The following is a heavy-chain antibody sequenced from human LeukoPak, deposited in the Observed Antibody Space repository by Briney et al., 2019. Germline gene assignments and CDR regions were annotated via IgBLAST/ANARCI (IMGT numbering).Heavy chain of an antibody. CDR2: IYSGGST. CDR1: GFTVSSNY. V-gene: IGHV3-66*01. D-gene: IGHD2-2*01. J-gene: IGHJ4*02. Sequence: GGSLRLSCAASGFTVSSNYMSWVRQAPGKGLEWVSVIYSGGSTYNADSVKGRFTISRDNSRNTLYLQMSSLRAEDTAVYYCVKGFCSSTSCYQKYYFDYWGQGTLVTVSS. CDR3: VKGFCSSTSCYQKYYFDY.